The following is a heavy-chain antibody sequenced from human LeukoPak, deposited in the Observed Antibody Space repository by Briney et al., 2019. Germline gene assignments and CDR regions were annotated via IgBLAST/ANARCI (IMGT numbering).Heavy chain of an antibody. D-gene: IGHD6-19*01. V-gene: IGHV3-9*01. J-gene: IGHJ1*01. CDR3: TKGPSGIAVAGSPKYFQH. CDR1: GFTVNTYA. Sequence: GGSLRLSCAASGFTVNTYAMSWVRQAPGKGLEWVSGISWNSGSIDYADSVKGRFTISRDNAKNSLYLQMNSLRAEDTALYYCTKGPSGIAVAGSPKYFQHWGQGTLVTVSS. CDR2: ISWNSGSI.